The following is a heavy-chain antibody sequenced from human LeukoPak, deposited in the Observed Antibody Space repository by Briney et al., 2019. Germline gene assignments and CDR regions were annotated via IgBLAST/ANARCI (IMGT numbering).Heavy chain of an antibody. D-gene: IGHD3-3*01. J-gene: IGHJ4*02. V-gene: IGHV3-64*01. Sequence: GGSLRLSCAASGFTFSSYAMYRVRQAPGKGLEYVSAISSDGGSTYYANSVKGRFTISRDNSKNTLFLQMGSLRAEDMAVYYCARVGSGYYTDYWGQGTLVTVSS. CDR3: ARVGSGYYTDY. CDR1: GFTFSSYA. CDR2: ISSDGGST.